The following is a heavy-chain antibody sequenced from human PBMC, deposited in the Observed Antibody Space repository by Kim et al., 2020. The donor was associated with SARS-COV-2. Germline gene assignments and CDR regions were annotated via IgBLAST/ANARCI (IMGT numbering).Heavy chain of an antibody. J-gene: IGHJ4*02. V-gene: IGHV3-23*01. Sequence: GRFTISRDNSKNTLYLQMNSLRAEDTAVYYCAKDFLGYYDILTGYSGIDYWGQGTLVTVSS. D-gene: IGHD3-9*01. CDR3: AKDFLGYYDILTGYSGIDY.